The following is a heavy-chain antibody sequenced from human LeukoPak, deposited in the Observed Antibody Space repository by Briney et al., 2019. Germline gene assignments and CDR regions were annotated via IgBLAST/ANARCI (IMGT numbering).Heavy chain of an antibody. CDR1: GGSFSGYY. CDR3: AGTNLYYDSSGYYYELVDY. D-gene: IGHD3-22*01. V-gene: IGHV4-34*01. CDR2: INHSGSI. J-gene: IGHJ4*02. Sequence: KPSETLSLTCAVYGGSFSGYYWSWIRQPPGKGLEWIGEINHSGSINYNPSLKSRVTISVDKSKNQFSLKLSSVTAADTAVYYCAGTNLYYDSSGYYYELVDYWGQGTLVTVSS.